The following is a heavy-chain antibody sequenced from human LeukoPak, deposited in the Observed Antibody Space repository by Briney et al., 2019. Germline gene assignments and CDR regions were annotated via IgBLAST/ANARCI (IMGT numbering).Heavy chain of an antibody. CDR3: ARVKAGYGDYPAHYYYYGMDV. CDR1: GGSFSGYY. Sequence: SETLSLTCAVYGGSFSGYYWSWIRQPPGKGLEWIGEINHSGSTNYNPSLKSRVTISVDTSKNQFSLKLSSVTAADTAVYYCARVKAGYGDYPAHYYYYGMDVWGQGTTVTVSS. V-gene: IGHV4-34*01. CDR2: INHSGST. J-gene: IGHJ6*02. D-gene: IGHD4-17*01.